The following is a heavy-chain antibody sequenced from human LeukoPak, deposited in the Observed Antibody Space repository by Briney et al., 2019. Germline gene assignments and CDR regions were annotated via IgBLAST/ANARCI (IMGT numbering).Heavy chain of an antibody. V-gene: IGHV3-53*01. Sequence: GGSLRLSCAASGFTVSTNYMSWVRQAPGKGLEWVSLIYSGGNTYYADSVKGRFTISRDNSKNTLYLQMNSLSAEDTDVYYCARDRVNWNDVGGLFDYWGQGTLVTVSS. J-gene: IGHJ4*02. CDR1: GFTVSTNY. CDR3: ARDRVNWNDVGGLFDY. CDR2: IYSGGNT. D-gene: IGHD1-1*01.